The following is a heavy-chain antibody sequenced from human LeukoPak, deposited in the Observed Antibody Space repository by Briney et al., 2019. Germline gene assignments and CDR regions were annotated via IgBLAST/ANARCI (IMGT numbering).Heavy chain of an antibody. Sequence: PGGSLRLSCAASGFTVSSNYMSWVRQAPGKGPEWVSVIYSGGSTYYADSVKGRFTISRDNSKNTLYLQMNSLRAEDTAVYYCVRQLGYCSGGSCNWGQGTLVTVSS. V-gene: IGHV3-53*01. D-gene: IGHD2-15*01. CDR3: VRQLGYCSGGSCN. CDR2: IYSGGST. J-gene: IGHJ4*02. CDR1: GFTVSSNY.